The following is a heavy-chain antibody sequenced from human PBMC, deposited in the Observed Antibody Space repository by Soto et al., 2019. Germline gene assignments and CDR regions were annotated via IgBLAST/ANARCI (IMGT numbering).Heavy chain of an antibody. V-gene: IGHV4-59*01. CDR1: GGSISSYY. CDR2: IYYSGST. J-gene: IGHJ4*02. D-gene: IGHD3-22*01. CDR3: ARASYYYDSSGCYPFDY. Sequence: SETLSLTCTVSGGSISSYYWSWIRQPPGKGLEWIGYIYYSGSTNYNPSLKSRVTISVDTSKNQFSLKLSSVTAADTAVYYCARASYYYDSSGCYPFDYWGQGTLVTVSS.